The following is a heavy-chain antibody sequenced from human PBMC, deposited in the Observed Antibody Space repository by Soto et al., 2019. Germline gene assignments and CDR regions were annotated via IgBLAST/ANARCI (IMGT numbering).Heavy chain of an antibody. CDR1: GFTFSSYV. CDR3: ARVTSYYFDY. J-gene: IGHJ4*02. Sequence: GGSLRLSCAASGFTFSSYVMHWVRQAPGKGLEWVAVISYDGRNKYYADSVKGRFTISRDNSKNTLYVQMNSLRVEDTAVYYCARVTSYYFDYWGQGTLVTVPS. CDR2: ISYDGRNK. D-gene: IGHD1-20*01. V-gene: IGHV3-30*04.